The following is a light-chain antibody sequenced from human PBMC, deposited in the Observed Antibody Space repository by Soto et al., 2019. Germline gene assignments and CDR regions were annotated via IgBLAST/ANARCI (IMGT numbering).Light chain of an antibody. CDR1: QSVSSN. J-gene: IGKJ1*01. Sequence: EILMTQSPATLSVSPGERATLSCRASQSVSSNLAWYQQKPGQAPRLLIYGASTRATGIPARLSGSGSGTEFTLPIRSLQSEDFAVYYCQQYSTWWTFGQGTKVDIK. V-gene: IGKV3-15*01. CDR3: QQYSTWWT. CDR2: GAS.